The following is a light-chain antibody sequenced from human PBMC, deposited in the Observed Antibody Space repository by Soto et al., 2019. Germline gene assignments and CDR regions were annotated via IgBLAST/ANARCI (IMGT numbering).Light chain of an antibody. Sequence: EIVLTQSPGTLSLSPGERATLSCRASQSVSGTYLAWYQHRSGQAPRLLIYGASNRATGIPDRFSGYGSGTDFTLTVSRLEPEDSAVYYGQQFVMSPPGYTFGQGTKLEIK. CDR2: GAS. CDR3: QQFVMSPPGYT. CDR1: QSVSGTY. V-gene: IGKV3-20*01. J-gene: IGKJ2*01.